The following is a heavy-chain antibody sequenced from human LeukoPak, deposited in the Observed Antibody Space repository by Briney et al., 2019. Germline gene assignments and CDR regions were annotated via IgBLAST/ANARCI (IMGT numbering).Heavy chain of an antibody. D-gene: IGHD2-2*01. CDR2: IYTSGST. J-gene: IGHJ6*03. CDR3: ASCSSTSCYADYYYYMDV. V-gene: IGHV4-61*02. CDR1: GGSISSGSYY. Sequence: PSQTLSLTCTVSGGSISSGSYYWSWIRQPAGKGLEWIGRIYTSGSTNYNPSLKSRVTISVDTSKNQFSLKLNSVTAADTAVYYCASCSSTSCYADYYYYMDVWGKGTTVTISS.